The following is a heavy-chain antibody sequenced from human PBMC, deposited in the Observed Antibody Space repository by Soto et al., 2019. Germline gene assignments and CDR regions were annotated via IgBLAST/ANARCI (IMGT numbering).Heavy chain of an antibody. V-gene: IGHV1-69*01. CDR2: IIPIFGTA. D-gene: IGHD3-22*01. CDR3: ASGPWDSSGSYHYYGMDV. J-gene: IGHJ6*02. Sequence: QVQLVQSGAEVKKPGSSVKVSCKASGGTFSSYAISWVRQAPGQGLEWMGGIIPIFGTANYAQKFQGRVTITADVSTSTAYMELSSLSSEDTAVYYCASGPWDSSGSYHYYGMDVWGQGTTVTVSS. CDR1: GGTFSSYA.